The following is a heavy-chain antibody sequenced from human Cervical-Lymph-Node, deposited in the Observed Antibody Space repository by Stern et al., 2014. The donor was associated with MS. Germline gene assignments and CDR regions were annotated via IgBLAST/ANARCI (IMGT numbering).Heavy chain of an antibody. D-gene: IGHD2-8*01. CDR2: ISYDGNHK. Sequence: VQLVESGGAVVQPGRSLRLSCAASGFTFSSYGMPSVRPAPGKGLAGVTVISYDGNHKYYAASVKGRFTISRDNSKNTLHLQMNSVTPDDTAIYYCARDYEDTSMLFDHWGQGTLVTVSS. J-gene: IGHJ4*02. CDR3: ARDYEDTSMLFDH. V-gene: IGHV3-30*03. CDR1: GFTFSSYG.